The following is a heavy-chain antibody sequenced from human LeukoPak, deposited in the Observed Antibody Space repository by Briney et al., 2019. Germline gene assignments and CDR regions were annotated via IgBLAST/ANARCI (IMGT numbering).Heavy chain of an antibody. J-gene: IGHJ4*02. CDR3: ARVPPRSSGWYFFDY. CDR2: IYYSGST. V-gene: IGHV4-59*11. CDR1: GGSMSSHY. Sequence: SETLSLTYTLSGGSMSSHYWSWIRQPPGKGLEWIGHIYYSGSTNYNPSLKSRVTISVDTSKNQFSLKLNSVTAADTAVYYCARVPPRSSGWYFFDYWGQGTLVTVSS. D-gene: IGHD6-19*01.